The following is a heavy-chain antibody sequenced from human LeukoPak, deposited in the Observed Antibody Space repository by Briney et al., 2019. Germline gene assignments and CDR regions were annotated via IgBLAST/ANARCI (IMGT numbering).Heavy chain of an antibody. D-gene: IGHD1-1*01. Sequence: SETLSLTCTVSGGSISSGGYYWSWIRQHPGKGLEWIGYIYYSGSTYYNPSLKSRVTISVDTSKNQFPLKLSSVTAADTAVYYCARVGRWNGDYFDYWGQGTLVTVSS. CDR3: ARVGRWNGDYFDY. CDR2: IYYSGST. J-gene: IGHJ4*02. CDR1: GGSISSGGYY. V-gene: IGHV4-31*03.